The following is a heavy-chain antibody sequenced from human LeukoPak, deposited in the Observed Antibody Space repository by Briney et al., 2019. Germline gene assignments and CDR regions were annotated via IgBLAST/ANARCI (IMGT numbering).Heavy chain of an antibody. CDR2: IIPIFGTA. J-gene: IGHJ4*02. V-gene: IGHV1-69*05. Sequence: SVTVSCTASGGTFSSYAISWVRQAPGQGLEWMGGIIPIFGTANYAQKLQGRVTMTTDTSTSTAYMELRSLRPDDTAVYYCARAGRGYTYGRELDYWGQGTLVTVSS. CDR3: ARAGRGYTYGRELDY. CDR1: GGTFSSYA. D-gene: IGHD5-18*01.